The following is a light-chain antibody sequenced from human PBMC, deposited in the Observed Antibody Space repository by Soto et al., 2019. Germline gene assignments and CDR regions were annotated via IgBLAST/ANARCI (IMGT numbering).Light chain of an antibody. J-gene: IGKJ1*01. V-gene: IGKV3-20*01. CDR2: GAS. CDR3: QQYGSSGT. Sequence: EIVLTQSPGTLSLSPGERATLSCRASQSVSNNYLAWYQQKPGQAPRLLIYGASNRATGIPDRFSGSWSGTDFTLTISRLEPEDFAVYHCQQYGSSGTFGQGTKVEIK. CDR1: QSVSNNY.